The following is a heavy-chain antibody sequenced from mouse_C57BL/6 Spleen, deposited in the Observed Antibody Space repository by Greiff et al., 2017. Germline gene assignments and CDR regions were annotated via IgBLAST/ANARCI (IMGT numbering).Heavy chain of an antibody. CDR2: IHPNSGST. Sequence: QVQLQQPGAELVKPGASVKLSCKASGYTFTSYWMHWVKQRPGQGLEWIGMIHPNSGSTNYNEKFKSKATLTVDKSSSTAYMQLSSLTSEDSAVYYCARSQLGLYYAMDYWGQGTSVTVSS. J-gene: IGHJ4*01. V-gene: IGHV1-64*01. CDR3: ARSQLGLYYAMDY. D-gene: IGHD4-1*02. CDR1: GYTFTSYW.